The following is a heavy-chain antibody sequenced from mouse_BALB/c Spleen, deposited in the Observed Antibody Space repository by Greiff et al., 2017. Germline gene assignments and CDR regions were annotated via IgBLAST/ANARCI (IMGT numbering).Heavy chain of an antibody. CDR2: IYPGDGDT. CDR1: GYTFTSYW. V-gene: IGHV1-87*01. J-gene: IGHJ4*01. CDR3: ASRTGTRAMDY. Sequence: QVQLQQSGAELARPGASVKLSCKASGYTFTSYWMQWVKQRPGQGLEWIGAIYPGDGDTRYTQKFKGKATLTADKSSSTAYMQLSSLASEDSAVYYCASRTGTRAMDYWGQGTSVTVSS. D-gene: IGHD4-1*01.